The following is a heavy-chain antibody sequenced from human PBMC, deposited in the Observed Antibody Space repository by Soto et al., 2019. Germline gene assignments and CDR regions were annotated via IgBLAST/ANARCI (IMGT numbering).Heavy chain of an antibody. CDR3: ARDRNYYDSSGLDY. D-gene: IGHD3-22*01. CDR1: GFTFSSYA. Sequence: GGSLRLSCAASGFTFSSYAMHWVRQAPGKGLEWVAVISYDGSNKYYADSVKGRFTISRDNSKNTLYLQMNSLRAEDTAVYYCARDRNYYDSSGLDYWGQGTLVTVSS. J-gene: IGHJ4*02. CDR2: ISYDGSNK. V-gene: IGHV3-30-3*01.